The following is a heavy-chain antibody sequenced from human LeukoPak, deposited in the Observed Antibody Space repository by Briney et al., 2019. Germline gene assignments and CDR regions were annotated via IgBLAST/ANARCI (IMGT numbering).Heavy chain of an antibody. J-gene: IGHJ4*02. V-gene: IGHV3-53*01. CDR1: GFTVSSNY. D-gene: IGHD3-10*01. CDR2: IYTGGST. CDR3: ARDLGQPTDY. Sequence: GGPLRLSCAASGFTVSSNYMSWVRQALGKGLEWVSLIYTGGSTYYADSVKGRFTISRDNSKNTLYLQMNSLRAEDTAVYYCARDLGQPTDYWGQGTLVTVSS.